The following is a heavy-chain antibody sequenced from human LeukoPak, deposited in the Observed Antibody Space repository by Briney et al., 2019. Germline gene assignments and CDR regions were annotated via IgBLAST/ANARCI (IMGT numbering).Heavy chain of an antibody. CDR2: ISGSGGST. D-gene: IGHD3-22*01. Sequence: GGSLRLSCAASGITFSSYAMSWVRQAPGKGLEWVSAISGSGGSTYYADSVKGRFTISRDNSKNTLYLQMNSLRAEDTAVYYCAKGRYDSSGFNWAAWGQGTLVTVSS. CDR3: AKGRYDSSGFNWAA. V-gene: IGHV3-23*01. CDR1: GITFSSYA. J-gene: IGHJ4*02.